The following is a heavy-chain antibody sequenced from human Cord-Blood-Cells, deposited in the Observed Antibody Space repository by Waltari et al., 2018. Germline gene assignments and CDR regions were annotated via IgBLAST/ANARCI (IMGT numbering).Heavy chain of an antibody. J-gene: IGHJ4*02. CDR2: IKSKTDGGTT. CDR3: TTSIAVAGIGY. Sequence: EVQLVESGGGLVKPGGSLRLSCAASGFTFSNAWMSWVLQAPGKGLEWVGRIKSKTDGGTTDYAAPVKGRFTISRDDSKNTLYLQMNSLKTEDTAVYYCTTSIAVAGIGYWGQGTLVTVSS. D-gene: IGHD6-19*01. CDR1: GFTFSNAW. V-gene: IGHV3-15*01.